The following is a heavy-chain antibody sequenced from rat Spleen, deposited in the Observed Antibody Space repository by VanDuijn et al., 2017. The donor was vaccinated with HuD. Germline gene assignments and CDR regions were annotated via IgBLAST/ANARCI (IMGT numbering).Heavy chain of an antibody. CDR1: GFSLTSYT. CDR3: ATFAY. V-gene: IGHV2-6*01. CDR2: ISSGGST. Sequence: QVQLKESGPGLVQPSQTLSLTCTVSGFSLTSYTVSWVRQPPGKGLEWIAAISSGGSTYYNSALKSRLSISRDTSKSQVFLKMNSLQTEDTAMYFCATFAYWGQGTLVTVSS. J-gene: IGHJ3*01.